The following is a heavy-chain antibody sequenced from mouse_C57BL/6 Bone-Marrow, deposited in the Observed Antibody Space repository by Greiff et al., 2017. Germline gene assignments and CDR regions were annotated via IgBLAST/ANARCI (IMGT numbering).Heavy chain of an antibody. J-gene: IGHJ2*01. D-gene: IGHD2-3*01. V-gene: IGHV1-55*01. CDR1: GYTFTSYW. CDR3: TPDGYFDY. Sequence: QVQLQQPGAELVKPGASVKMSCKASGYTFTSYWITWVKQMPGQGLEWIGDIYPGSGSTNYNEQFKSNATLTVDTSSSTAYMLISSLTSEDSAVYYGTPDGYFDYWGQGTTLTVSS. CDR2: IYPGSGST.